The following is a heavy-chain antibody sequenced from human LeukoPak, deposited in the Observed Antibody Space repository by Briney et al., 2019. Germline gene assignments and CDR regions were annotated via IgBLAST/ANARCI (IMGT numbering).Heavy chain of an antibody. V-gene: IGHV4-38-2*02. CDR3: ARDWGAAAYDY. J-gene: IGHJ4*02. D-gene: IGHD6-13*01. CDR1: GYSISSGYY. CDR2: IYHSGST. Sequence: SETLSLTCTVSGYSISSGYYWGWTRQPPGKGLEWIGSIYHSGSTYYNPSLKSRVTISVDTSKNQFSLKLSSVTAADTAVYYCARDWGAAAYDYWGQGTLVTVSS.